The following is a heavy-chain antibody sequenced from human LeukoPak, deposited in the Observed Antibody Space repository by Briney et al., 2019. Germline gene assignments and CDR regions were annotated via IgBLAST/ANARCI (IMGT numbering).Heavy chain of an antibody. CDR1: GGAISSGDYF. J-gene: IGHJ4*02. CDR3: NCYAPYHLDY. Sequence: PSETLSLTCTVSGGAISSGDYFWSWISQPPGKALEWIAYTYHRGSPFYKSSLKSRVTTSVDTSKNQFSLKLSSMTAADTAVYCANCYAPYHLDYWGQGILVTVSS. V-gene: IGHV4-30-4*01. CDR2: TYHRGSP. D-gene: IGHD2-2*01.